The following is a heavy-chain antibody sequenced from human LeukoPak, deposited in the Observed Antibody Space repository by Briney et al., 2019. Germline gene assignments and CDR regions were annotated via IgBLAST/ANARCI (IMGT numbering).Heavy chain of an antibody. Sequence: GGPLRLSCAASGFTFSSYSMNWVRQAPGKGLEWVSYISSSSSTIYYADSVKGRFTISRDNAKNSLYLQMNSLRAEDTAVYYCARGRSRLERAFDIWGQGTMVTVSS. CDR2: ISSSSSTI. D-gene: IGHD1-1*01. J-gene: IGHJ3*02. CDR1: GFTFSSYS. V-gene: IGHV3-48*01. CDR3: ARGRSRLERAFDI.